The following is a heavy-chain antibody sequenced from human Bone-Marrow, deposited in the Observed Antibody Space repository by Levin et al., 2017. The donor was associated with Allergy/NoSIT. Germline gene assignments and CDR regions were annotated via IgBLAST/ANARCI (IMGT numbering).Heavy chain of an antibody. V-gene: IGHV4-59*01. Sequence: SQTLSLTCSVSGGSISSSYWSWIRQSPGKGLEWIGHVYHSGSTTYNPSFKGRVIISADMSKNQFSLRLTSVTAADTAVYYCATTMVRGDKYDYWGQGTQVIVSS. CDR1: GGSISSSY. J-gene: IGHJ4*02. CDR2: VYHSGST. D-gene: IGHD3-10*01. CDR3: ATTMVRGDKYDY.